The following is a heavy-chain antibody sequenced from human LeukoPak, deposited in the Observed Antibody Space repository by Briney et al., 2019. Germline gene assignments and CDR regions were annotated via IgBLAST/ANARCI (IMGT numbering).Heavy chain of an antibody. V-gene: IGHV4-39*01. CDR3: ARRAAVAGFFDY. D-gene: IGHD6-19*01. CDR1: GGSISSSSYY. CDR2: IYYSGST. J-gene: IGHJ4*02. Sequence: SETLSLTYNVSGGSISSSSYYWGWIRQPPGKGLEWIGSIYYSGSTYYNPSLKSRVTISVDTSKNQFYLKLSSVTAADTAVYYGARRAAVAGFFDYWGQGTLVSVSS.